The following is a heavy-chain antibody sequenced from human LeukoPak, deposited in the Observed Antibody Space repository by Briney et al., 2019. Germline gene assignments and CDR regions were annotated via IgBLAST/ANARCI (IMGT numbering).Heavy chain of an antibody. J-gene: IGHJ4*02. V-gene: IGHV3-20*01. D-gene: IGHD5-18*01. Sequence: VSGTNWNGGTTGYVDSVKGRFTISRDNAKNSLYLQMNSLRAEDTALYHCARDRSYGSFDYWGQGTLVTVSS. CDR2: TNWNGGTT. CDR3: ARDRSYGSFDY.